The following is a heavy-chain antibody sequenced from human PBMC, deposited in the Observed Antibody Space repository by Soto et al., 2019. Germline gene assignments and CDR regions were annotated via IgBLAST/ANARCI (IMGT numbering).Heavy chain of an antibody. D-gene: IGHD2-15*01. CDR1: DFSIATFY. Sequence: QVQLQESGPGLVKPSETLSLTCVVSDFSIATFYWSWIRQSPGKGLEWLGYSYYSGITNYQPYLKCRVTISVDVSKNQFSLTLTSVTAADTAIYYCARTLDPILPCPRFDPWGQGILVTVSS. CDR2: SYYSGIT. V-gene: IGHV4-59*01. CDR3: ARTLDPILPCPRFDP. J-gene: IGHJ5*02.